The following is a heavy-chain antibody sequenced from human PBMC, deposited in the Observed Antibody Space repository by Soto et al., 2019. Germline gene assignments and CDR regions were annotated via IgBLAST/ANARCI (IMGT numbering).Heavy chain of an antibody. D-gene: IGHD6-6*01. V-gene: IGHV3-53*01. CDR3: ARASFEYISSTSPVQDY. Sequence: EVPLVESGGGLIQPGGSLRLSCAVSGFTVSSMYMSWVRQAPGKGLEWVSVLFGGGDTYYADSVKGRFTISRDNSKNTLYLQMNSLRAEDTAVYYCARASFEYISSTSPVQDYWGQGTLVTVSS. CDR1: GFTVSSMY. CDR2: LFGGGDT. J-gene: IGHJ4*02.